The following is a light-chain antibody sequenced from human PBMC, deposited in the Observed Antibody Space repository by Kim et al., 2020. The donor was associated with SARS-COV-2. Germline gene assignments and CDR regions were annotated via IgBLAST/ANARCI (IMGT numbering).Light chain of an antibody. Sequence: QRLTISCTESTSNIGAGYAVQWYQQLPGTAPKPLIFDNNNRPSGVPDRFSGSKSGTSASLAITGLQAEDEADYYCQSYDTSLSAYVFGPGTNVTVL. CDR2: DNN. CDR1: TSNIGAGYA. J-gene: IGLJ1*01. V-gene: IGLV1-40*01. CDR3: QSYDTSLSAYV.